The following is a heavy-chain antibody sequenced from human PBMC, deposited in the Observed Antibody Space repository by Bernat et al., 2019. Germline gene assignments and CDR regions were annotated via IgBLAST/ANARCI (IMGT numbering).Heavy chain of an antibody. V-gene: IGHV1-2*04. J-gene: IGHJ6*02. Sequence: QVQLVQSGAEVKKPGASVKVSCKASGYTFTGYYMHWVRQAPGQGLEWMGWINPNSGGTNYAQKFQGWVTMTWDTSISTAYMELSRLRSDDTAVYYCARSARVVATIWDVYYYYGMDVWGQGTTVTVSS. D-gene: IGHD5-12*01. CDR1: GYTFTGYY. CDR2: INPNSGGT. CDR3: ARSARVVATIWDVYYYYGMDV.